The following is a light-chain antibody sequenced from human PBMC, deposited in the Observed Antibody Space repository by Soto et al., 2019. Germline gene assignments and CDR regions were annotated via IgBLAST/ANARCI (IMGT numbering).Light chain of an antibody. Sequence: DIQLTQSPSSPSASVGDRVTITCRVSQDKPGRVPKLLMYNGSILQSGVPSRFSGSGSGTDFTLAISGLQPEDVATYYGQRTYNAPRAFGQGTKVEIK. J-gene: IGKJ1*01. CDR3: QRTYNAPRA. CDR2: NGS. V-gene: IGKV1-27*01. CDR1: QD.